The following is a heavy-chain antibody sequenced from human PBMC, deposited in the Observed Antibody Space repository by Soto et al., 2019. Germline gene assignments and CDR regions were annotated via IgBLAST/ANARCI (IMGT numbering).Heavy chain of an antibody. CDR2: ISPYNGNT. V-gene: IGHV1-18*01. Sequence: QVQVVQSGAEVKKPGAAVKVSCKASGYTFTSYSITWVRQAPGQGPEWMGWISPYNGNTYYAQKFQGRVTMTTDTSTSTAYMELRSLRSDDTAVYYCARVGTVGDQATFFDHWGQGTLVTVSS. CDR1: GYTFTSYS. D-gene: IGHD4-17*01. J-gene: IGHJ4*02. CDR3: ARVGTVGDQATFFDH.